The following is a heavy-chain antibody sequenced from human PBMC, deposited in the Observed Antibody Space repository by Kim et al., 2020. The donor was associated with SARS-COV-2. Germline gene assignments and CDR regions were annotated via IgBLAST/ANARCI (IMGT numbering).Heavy chain of an antibody. CDR1: GFTFSSYG. D-gene: IGHD3-10*01. CDR3: AKDWGLWFGEFLVPFD. CDR2: ISYDGSNK. J-gene: IGHJ4*01. Sequence: GGSLRLSCAASGFTFSSYGMHWVRQAPGKGLEWVAVISYDGSNKYYADSVKGRFTISRDNSKNTLYLQMNSLRAEDTAVYYCAKDWGLWFGEFLVPFD. V-gene: IGHV3-30*18.